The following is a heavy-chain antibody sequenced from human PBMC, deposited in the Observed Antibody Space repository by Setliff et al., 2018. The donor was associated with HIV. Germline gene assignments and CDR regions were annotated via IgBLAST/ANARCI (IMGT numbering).Heavy chain of an antibody. J-gene: IGHJ4*02. D-gene: IGHD3-16*02. Sequence: GASENVSYKASVSTFNHYYMHWVRQAPGPGLAWVGIINPSDNRTYYAQKFQGRVTMTRDTSTSSVYMELRSLRSEDTAVYYCASAYYDSVWWSHRYRFYYFDYWGQGSLVTVSS. CDR3: ASAYYDSVWWSHRYRFYYFDY. CDR2: INPSDNRT. CDR1: VSTFNHYY. V-gene: IGHV1-46*02.